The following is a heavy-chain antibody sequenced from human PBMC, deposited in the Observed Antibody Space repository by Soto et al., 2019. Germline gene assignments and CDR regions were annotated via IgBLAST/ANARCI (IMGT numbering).Heavy chain of an antibody. D-gene: IGHD6-13*01. V-gene: IGHV1-18*01. J-gene: IGHJ4*02. CDR2: ISAYNGNT. CDR1: GYTFTSYG. Sequence: ASVKVSCKASGYTFTSYGINWVRQAPGQGLEWMGWISAYNGNTNYAQKLQGRVTMTTDTSTSTAYMELRSLRSDDTAVYYCARVWYPGIAAAGRAQFDYWGQGTLVTVSS. CDR3: ARVWYPGIAAAGRAQFDY.